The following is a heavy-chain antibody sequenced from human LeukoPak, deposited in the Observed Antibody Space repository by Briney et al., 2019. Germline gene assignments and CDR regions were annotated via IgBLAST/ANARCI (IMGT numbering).Heavy chain of an antibody. D-gene: IGHD1-26*01. V-gene: IGHV3-74*01. CDR3: ARATFRVGTTSAPGDY. CDR1: GFTFSNYW. Sequence: GGSLRLSCAASGFTFSNYWMHWVRQAPGKGLVYVSRINTDGSSTSYADSVKGRFTISRDNAKNTLYLQMNSLRAEDTAVYYCARATFRVGTTSAPGDYLGQGTLVTVSS. CDR2: INTDGSST. J-gene: IGHJ4*02.